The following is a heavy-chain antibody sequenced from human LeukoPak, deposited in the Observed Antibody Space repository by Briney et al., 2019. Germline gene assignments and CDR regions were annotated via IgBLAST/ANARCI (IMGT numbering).Heavy chain of an antibody. CDR2: ISSSSSYI. V-gene: IGHV3-21*04. CDR1: GFTFSSYS. Sequence: GGSLRLSCAASGFTFSSYSMNWVRQAPGKGLEWVSSISSSSSYIYYADSVKGRFTVSRDISRNTLYLQMNSLRAEDTAVYYCAASIVGLTYDEHFEHWGQGTLVTVSS. CDR3: AASIVGLTYDEHFEH. D-gene: IGHD1-26*01. J-gene: IGHJ1*01.